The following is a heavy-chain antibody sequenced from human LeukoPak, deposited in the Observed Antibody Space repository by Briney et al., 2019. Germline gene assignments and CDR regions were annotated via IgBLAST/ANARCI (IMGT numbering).Heavy chain of an antibody. CDR2: IYYSGST. J-gene: IGHJ4*02. Sequence: SETLSLTCTVSGGSISSSSYYWGWIRQPPGKGLEWIGSIYYSGSTYYNPSLKSRVTISVDTSKNQFSLKLSSVTAADTAVYYCARDVSSGWYGDYWGQGTLVTVSS. CDR1: GGSISSSSYY. D-gene: IGHD6-19*01. CDR3: ARDVSSGWYGDY. V-gene: IGHV4-39*07.